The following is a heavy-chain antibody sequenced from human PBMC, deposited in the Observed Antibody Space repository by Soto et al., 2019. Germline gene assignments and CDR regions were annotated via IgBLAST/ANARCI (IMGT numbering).Heavy chain of an antibody. CDR2: IFSSGES. CDR1: GFTVSSTY. D-gene: IGHD4-17*01. CDR3: ARGGIGTVRTFDH. J-gene: IGHJ4*02. Sequence: PVGSLRLSCAASGFTVSSTYMSWVRQAPGKGLEWVSIIFSSGESFYADSVKGRFTISRDSSDNTVYLQMNSLKAEDTAVYYCARGGIGTVRTFDHWGQGTLVTVSS. V-gene: IGHV3-53*01.